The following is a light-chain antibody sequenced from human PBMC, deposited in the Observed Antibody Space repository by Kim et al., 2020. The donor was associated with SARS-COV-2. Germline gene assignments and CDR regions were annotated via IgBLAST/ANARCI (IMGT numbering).Light chain of an antibody. Sequence: VSPGQTASITCSGDKLGDKYACWYQQKPGQSPVVVIYQDSKRPSGIPERFSGSNSGNTATLTISGTQAMDEADYYCQAWDSSTKVFGTGTKVTVL. V-gene: IGLV3-1*01. CDR2: QDS. CDR3: QAWDSSTKV. J-gene: IGLJ1*01. CDR1: KLGDKY.